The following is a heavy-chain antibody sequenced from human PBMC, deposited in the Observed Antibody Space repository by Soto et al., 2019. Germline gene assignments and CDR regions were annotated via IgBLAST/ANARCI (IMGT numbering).Heavy chain of an antibody. CDR1: GFTFSSYG. CDR3: AREGYCSSTSCYLRAAEEFGYYYYGMDV. D-gene: IGHD2-2*01. J-gene: IGHJ6*02. CDR2: IWYDGSNK. V-gene: IGHV3-33*01. Sequence: QVQLVESGGGVVQPGRSLRLSCAASGFTFSSYGMHWVRQAPGKGLEWVAVIWYDGSNKYYADYVKGRFTISRDNSKKTLDLQMNSLRAEDTAVYYCAREGYCSSTSCYLRAAEEFGYYYYGMDVWGQGTTVTVSS.